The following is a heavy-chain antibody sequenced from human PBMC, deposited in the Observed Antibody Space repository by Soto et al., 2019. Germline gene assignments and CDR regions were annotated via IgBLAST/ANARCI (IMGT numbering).Heavy chain of an antibody. CDR3: ASGKSQMTQDRMGFYYYMDV. CDR1: GATFNDYT. D-gene: IGHD2-15*01. V-gene: IGHV1-69*08. CDR2: VLPLLDAS. Sequence: QVQLVQSGAEVKKPGSSVRISCAASGATFNDYTFTWVRRAPGQGLEWMGRVLPLLDASNYAEKFQDRVTITADRSTSTVYMELSCLKSEDSAIYYCASGKSQMTQDRMGFYYYMDVWGKGTTVTVS. J-gene: IGHJ6*03.